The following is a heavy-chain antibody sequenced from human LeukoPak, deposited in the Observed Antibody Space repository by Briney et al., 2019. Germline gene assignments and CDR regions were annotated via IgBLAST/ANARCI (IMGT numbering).Heavy chain of an antibody. V-gene: IGHV1-2*02. CDR2: IDPNTGGT. J-gene: IGHJ4*02. D-gene: IGHD6-19*01. CDR3: SREDSRGWYYDY. CDR1: EYTFTGSY. Sequence: ASVKVSCKASEYTFTGSYMHWVRQAPGQGLEWMGWIDPNTGGTNYAQRFQGRVTMTRDTSISTAYMELSRLRSDDTVVYYCSREDSRGWYYDYWGQGTRVIVSS.